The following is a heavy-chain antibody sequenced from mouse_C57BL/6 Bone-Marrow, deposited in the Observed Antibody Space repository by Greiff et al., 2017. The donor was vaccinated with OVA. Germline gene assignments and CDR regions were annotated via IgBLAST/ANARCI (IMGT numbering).Heavy chain of an antibody. Sequence: QVQLHQPGAELVKPGASVKLSCKASGYTFTSYWMHWVKQRPGQGLEWIGMIHPNSGSTNYNEKFKSKATLTVDKSSSTAYMQLSSLTSEDSAVYYCARAIVTTSFDYWGQGTTLTVSS. CDR3: ARAIVTTSFDY. CDR1: GYTFTSYW. J-gene: IGHJ2*01. D-gene: IGHD2-5*01. CDR2: IHPNSGST. V-gene: IGHV1-64*01.